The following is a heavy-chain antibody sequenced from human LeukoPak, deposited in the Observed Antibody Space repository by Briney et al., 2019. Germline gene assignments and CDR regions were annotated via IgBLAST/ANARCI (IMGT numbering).Heavy chain of an antibody. V-gene: IGHV4-39*07. D-gene: IGHD5-12*01. J-gene: IGHJ4*02. Sequence: PSETLSLTCTVSGGSISSSSYYWGWIRQPPGKGLEWIGSIYYSGSTYYNPSLKSRVTISVDTSKNQFSLKLSSVTAADTAVYYCARHSGYDQNFDYWGQGTLVTVSS. CDR1: GGSISSSSYY. CDR2: IYYSGST. CDR3: ARHSGYDQNFDY.